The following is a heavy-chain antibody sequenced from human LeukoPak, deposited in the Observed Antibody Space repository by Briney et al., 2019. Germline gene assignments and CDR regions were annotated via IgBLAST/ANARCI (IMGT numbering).Heavy chain of an antibody. J-gene: IGHJ6*02. CDR3: AREGGPRALDYYYGMDV. D-gene: IGHD1-26*01. Sequence: GGSLQLSCAASGFAFSGSALHWVRQASGKGLEWVGRIRSKANSYATAYAASVKGRFTISRDNSKNTLYLQMNSLRAEDTAVYYCAREGGPRALDYYYGMDVWGQGTTVTVSS. V-gene: IGHV3-73*01. CDR1: GFAFSGSA. CDR2: IRSKANSYAT.